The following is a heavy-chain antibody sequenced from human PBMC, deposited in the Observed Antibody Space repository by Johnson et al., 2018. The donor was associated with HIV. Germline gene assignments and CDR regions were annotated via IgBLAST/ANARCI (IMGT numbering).Heavy chain of an antibody. CDR3: ANLGYSSSWDYDGFDI. CDR2: IKQEGSET. V-gene: IGHV3-7*05. CDR1: GFTFSSYW. Sequence: EQLVESGGGLVQPGGSLRLSCAASGFTFSSYWMSWVRQAPGKGLEWVANIKQEGSETYYVDCVKGRFTISRDNAKNSLYLQMNSLRAEDTAVYYCANLGYSSSWDYDGFDIWGQGIMVTVSS. J-gene: IGHJ3*02. D-gene: IGHD6-13*01.